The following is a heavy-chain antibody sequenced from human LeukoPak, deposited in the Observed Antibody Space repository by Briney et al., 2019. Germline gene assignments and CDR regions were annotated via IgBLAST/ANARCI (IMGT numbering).Heavy chain of an antibody. D-gene: IGHD3-3*01. J-gene: IGHJ4*02. CDR3: ARGITIFGVVPPNY. CDR2: ISAYNGNT. V-gene: IGHV1-18*01. CDR1: GYTFTSYG. Sequence: ASVKVSCKASGYTFTSYGISWVRQAPGQGLEWMGWISAYNGNTNYAQKLQGRVTMTTDTSTSTAYMELRSLRSDDTAVYYCARGITIFGVVPPNYWGQGTLVTVSS.